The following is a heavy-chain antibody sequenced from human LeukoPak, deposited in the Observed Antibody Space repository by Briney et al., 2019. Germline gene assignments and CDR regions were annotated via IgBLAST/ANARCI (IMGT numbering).Heavy chain of an antibody. CDR2: INTNTGNP. J-gene: IGHJ6*03. Sequence: ASVKVSCKASGYIFTSYAMNWVRQAPGQGLEWMGWINTNTGNPTYAQGFTGRFVFSLDTSVSTAYLQISSLKAEDTAVYYCARDQSSSWSYYYYMDVWGKGTTVTVSS. CDR3: ARDQSSSWSYYYYMDV. D-gene: IGHD6-13*01. V-gene: IGHV7-4-1*02. CDR1: GYIFTSYA.